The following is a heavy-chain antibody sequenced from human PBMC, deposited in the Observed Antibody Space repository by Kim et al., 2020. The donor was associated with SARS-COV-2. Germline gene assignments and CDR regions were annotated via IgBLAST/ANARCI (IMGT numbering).Heavy chain of an antibody. J-gene: IGHJ4*02. Sequence: GGSLRLSCTASGFTFGDYAMSWVRQAPGKGLEWVGFIRSKAYGGTTEYAASVKGRFTISRDDSKSIAYLQMNSLKTEDTAVYYCTRMRERELLWFGELPVDYWGQGTLVTVSS. CDR2: IRSKAYGGTT. D-gene: IGHD3-10*01. CDR1: GFTFGDYA. V-gene: IGHV3-49*04. CDR3: TRMRERELLWFGELPVDY.